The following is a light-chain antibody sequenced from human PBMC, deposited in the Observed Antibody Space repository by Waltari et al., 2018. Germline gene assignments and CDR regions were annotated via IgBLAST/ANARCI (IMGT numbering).Light chain of an antibody. CDR2: SNN. J-gene: IGLJ3*02. Sequence: QSVLTQPPSASGTPGQRVTISCSGSSSNIGSNSVNWYQQLPGRAPKLLIYSNNQRPAGVPDRFSGSKSVTSASLSISRLQSQDVPVYYCAAWDDSLNGRVFGGGTKLTVL. V-gene: IGLV1-44*01. CDR3: AAWDDSLNGRV. CDR1: SSNIGSNS.